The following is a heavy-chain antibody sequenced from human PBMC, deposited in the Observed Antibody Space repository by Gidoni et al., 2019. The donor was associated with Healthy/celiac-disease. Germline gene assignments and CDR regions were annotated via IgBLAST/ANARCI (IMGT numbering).Heavy chain of an antibody. Sequence: QVQLVQSGAEVKKPGASVKVSCKASGYTFTSYGISWVRQAPGQGLEWMGWISAYNGNTNYAQKLQGRVTMTTDTSTSTAYMELRSLRSDDTAVYYCARVYYYDSSGYEGYFDYWGQGTLVTVSS. CDR1: GYTFTSYG. CDR3: ARVYYYDSSGYEGYFDY. J-gene: IGHJ4*02. D-gene: IGHD3-22*01. CDR2: ISAYNGNT. V-gene: IGHV1-18*01.